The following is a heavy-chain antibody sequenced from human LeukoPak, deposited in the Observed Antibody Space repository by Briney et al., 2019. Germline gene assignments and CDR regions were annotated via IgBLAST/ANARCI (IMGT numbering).Heavy chain of an antibody. CDR3: ARALVPAAIEVGAFDI. J-gene: IGHJ3*02. CDR1: GYTFTSYY. Sequence: ASVKVSCKASGYTFTSYYMHWVRQAPGQGLEWMGIINPSGGSTSYAQEFQGRVTMTRDTSTSTVYMELSSLRSEDTAVYYCARALVPAAIEVGAFDIWGQGTMVTVSS. V-gene: IGHV1-46*01. D-gene: IGHD2-2*02. CDR2: INPSGGST.